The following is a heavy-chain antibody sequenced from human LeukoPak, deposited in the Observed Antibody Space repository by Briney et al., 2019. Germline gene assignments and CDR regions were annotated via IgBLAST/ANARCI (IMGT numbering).Heavy chain of an antibody. J-gene: IGHJ5*02. V-gene: IGHV4-4*07. CDR2: FYASGSA. D-gene: IGHD5-24*01. Sequence: SETLSLTCTVSGASISNYYWSWIRQPAGKGLEWIGRFYASGSANYNPSLKSRATMSVDTSKNQFSLKLTSVTAADTAMYYCARDRGGNRESRAYNWLDPWGQGILVTVSS. CDR3: ARDRGGNRESRAYNWLDP. CDR1: GASISNYY.